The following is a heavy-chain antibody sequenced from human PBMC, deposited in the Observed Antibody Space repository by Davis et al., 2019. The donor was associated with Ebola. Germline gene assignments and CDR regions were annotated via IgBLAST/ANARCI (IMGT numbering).Heavy chain of an antibody. CDR2: IYYSGST. Sequence: PSETLSLTCTVSGGSISSHYWSWIRQPPGKGLEWIGYIYYSGSTYYNPSLKSRVTISVDTSKNQFSLKLSSVTAADTAVYYCARDDGALDYWGQGTLVTVSS. CDR1: GGSISSHY. CDR3: ARDDGALDY. V-gene: IGHV4-59*11. D-gene: IGHD3-16*01. J-gene: IGHJ4*02.